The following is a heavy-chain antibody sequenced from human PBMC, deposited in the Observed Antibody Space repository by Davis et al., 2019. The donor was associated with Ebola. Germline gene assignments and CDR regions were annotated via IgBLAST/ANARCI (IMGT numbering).Heavy chain of an antibody. V-gene: IGHV3-74*01. Sequence: GESLKISCAASGFTFSSYWMHWVRQAPGKGLVWVSRINSDGSSTSYADSVKGRFTISRDNAKNTLYLQMNSLRAEDTAVYYCLYGMDVWGQGTTVTVSS. J-gene: IGHJ6*02. CDR1: GFTFSSYW. CDR3: LYGMDV. CDR2: INSDGSST.